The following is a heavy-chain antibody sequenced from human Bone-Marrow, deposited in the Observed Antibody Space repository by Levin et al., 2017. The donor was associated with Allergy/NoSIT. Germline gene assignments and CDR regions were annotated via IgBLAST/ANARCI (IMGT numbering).Heavy chain of an antibody. Sequence: GGSLRLSCKGSGFSFGDYTMNWVRQAPGKGLEWVGLIRSQDYGGAREYAASVERTFNISRDDSRSIVYLQMNSLQTEDTALYYCTRGYEGPDRRHGFDYWGPGTLVTVSS. CDR1: GFSFGDYT. V-gene: IGHV3-49*04. D-gene: IGHD1-14*01. CDR3: TRGYEGPDRRHGFDY. J-gene: IGHJ4*02. CDR2: IRSQDYGGAR.